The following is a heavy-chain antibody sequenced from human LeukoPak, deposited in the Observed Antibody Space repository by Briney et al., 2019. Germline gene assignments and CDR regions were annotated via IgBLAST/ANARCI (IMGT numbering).Heavy chain of an antibody. V-gene: IGHV4-34*01. CDR1: GGSFSAYY. CDR2: INHSGSA. J-gene: IGHJ4*02. D-gene: IGHD6-13*01. Sequence: SETLSLTCAVSGGSFSAYYWTWIRQPPGKGLEWIGEINHSGSANYNPSLKSRVTISLDTSKNQFSLKLSSVTAADTAVYYCARGVYIAAAQYGYWGQGTLVTVSS. CDR3: ARGVYIAAAQYGY.